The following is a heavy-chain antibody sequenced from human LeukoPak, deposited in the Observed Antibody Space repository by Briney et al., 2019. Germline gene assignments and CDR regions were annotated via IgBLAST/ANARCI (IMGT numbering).Heavy chain of an antibody. CDR2: INVGDGNR. J-gene: IGHJ4*02. D-gene: IGHD2-2*01. V-gene: IGHV1-3*01. CDR3: ARSYIVVVPAVYFDY. Sequence: ASVKVSCKTSGYTFITYAIQWVRQAPGQRLGGMGWINVGDGNRKFSQKFQGRVSITRDTSASSSYMELSSLRSEDTAVYYCARSYIVVVPAVYFDYWCQGTLVTVSS. CDR1: GYTFITYA.